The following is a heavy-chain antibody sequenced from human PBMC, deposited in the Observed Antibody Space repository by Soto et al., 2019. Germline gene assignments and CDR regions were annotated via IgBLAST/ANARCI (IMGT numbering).Heavy chain of an antibody. V-gene: IGHV4-59*01. D-gene: IGHD2-15*01. J-gene: IGHJ4*02. CDR2: IYYSGST. CDR1: GGSISTYW. CDR3: ARSRGSTRSFDY. Sequence: QSLTCTVSGGSISTYWWSWIRQPPRKGLEWIGYIYYSGSTNYNPSLKSRVTISVDTSKNQFSLKLTSVTAADTAVYYCARSRGSTRSFDYWGQGTLVTV.